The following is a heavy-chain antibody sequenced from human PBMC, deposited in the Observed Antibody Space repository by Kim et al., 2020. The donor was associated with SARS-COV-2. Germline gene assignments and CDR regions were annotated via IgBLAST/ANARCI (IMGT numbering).Heavy chain of an antibody. D-gene: IGHD4-17*01. CDR1: GGTFSSYA. Sequence: SVKVSCKASGGTFSSYAISWVRQAPGQGLEWMGGIIPIFGTANYAQKFQGRVTITADESTSTAYMELSSLRSEDTAVYYCARDQAEDYGDYVPDAFDIWGQGTMVTVSS. J-gene: IGHJ3*02. V-gene: IGHV1-69*13. CDR3: ARDQAEDYGDYVPDAFDI. CDR2: IIPIFGTA.